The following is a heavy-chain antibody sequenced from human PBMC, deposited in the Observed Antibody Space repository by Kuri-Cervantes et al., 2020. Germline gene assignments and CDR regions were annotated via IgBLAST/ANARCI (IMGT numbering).Heavy chain of an antibody. D-gene: IGHD2-15*01. CDR1: GFTFTNAW. CDR3: ASEYCSGGSCPYMDV. V-gene: IGHV3-74*01. CDR2: INSDGSST. Sequence: GGSLRLSCAASGFTFTNAWVSWVRQAPGKGLVWVSRINSDGSSTSYADSVKGRFTISRDNAKNTLYLQMNSLRAEDTAVYYCASEYCSGGSCPYMDVWGKGTTVTVSS. J-gene: IGHJ6*03.